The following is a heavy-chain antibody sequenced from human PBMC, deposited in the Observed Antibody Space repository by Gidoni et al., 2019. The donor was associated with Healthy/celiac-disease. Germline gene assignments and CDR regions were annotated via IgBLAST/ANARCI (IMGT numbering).Heavy chain of an antibody. CDR1: GGSFSGYY. CDR2: INHSGST. J-gene: IGHJ6*02. CDR3: ARVGDYSSSWYRGYYYGMDV. D-gene: IGHD6-13*01. V-gene: IGHV4-34*01. Sequence: QVQLQQWGAGLLKPSETLSLTCAVYGGSFSGYYWSWIRQPPGKGLEWIGEINHSGSTNYNPSLKSRVTISVDTSKNQFSLKLSSVTAADTAVYYCARVGDYSSSWYRGYYYGMDVWGQGTTVTVSS.